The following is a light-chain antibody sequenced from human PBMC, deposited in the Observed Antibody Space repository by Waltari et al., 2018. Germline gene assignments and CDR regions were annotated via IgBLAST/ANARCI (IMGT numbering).Light chain of an antibody. V-gene: IGKV3-20*01. Sequence: EIVLTQSPGTLSLSPGERATLSCRASQSVCRYLAWYQQKPGQAPRLLIYDASTRATGIPDRLSGSGSGTDFSLTISRLEPEDFAVYYCQKYVNLPATFGQGTKVEIK. CDR2: DAS. J-gene: IGKJ1*01. CDR1: QSVCRY. CDR3: QKYVNLPAT.